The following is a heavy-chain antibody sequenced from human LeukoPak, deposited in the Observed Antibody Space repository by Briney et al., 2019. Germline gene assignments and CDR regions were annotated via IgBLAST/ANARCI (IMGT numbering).Heavy chain of an antibody. CDR1: GFTFSSFA. CDR3: AKARAGDITAAFNY. J-gene: IGHJ4*02. V-gene: IGHV3-23*01. D-gene: IGHD6-13*01. CDR2: ISGSGAST. Sequence: GGSLRLSCAASGFTFSSFAMSWVRQAPGKGLEWVSGISGSGASTYYADSVKGRFAISRDNSQNTLYLQMNSLRAEDTAIYYCAKARAGDITAAFNYWGQGTLVTVSS.